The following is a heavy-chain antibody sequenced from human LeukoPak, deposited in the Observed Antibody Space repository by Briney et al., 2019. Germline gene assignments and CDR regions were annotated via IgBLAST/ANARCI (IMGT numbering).Heavy chain of an antibody. CDR3: ARKSDFDNYHAFDI. Sequence: SETLSLTCAVYGGSFSGYYWSWIRQPPGKGLEWIGSIYHSGSTYYNPSLKSRVTISVDTSKNQFSLKLSSVTAADTAVYYCARKSDFDNYHAFDIWGQGTMVTVSS. V-gene: IGHV4-34*01. J-gene: IGHJ3*02. D-gene: IGHD4-17*01. CDR1: GGSFSGYY. CDR2: IYHSGST.